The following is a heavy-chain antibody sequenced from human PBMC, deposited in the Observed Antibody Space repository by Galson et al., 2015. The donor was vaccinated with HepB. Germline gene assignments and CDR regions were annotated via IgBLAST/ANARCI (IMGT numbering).Heavy chain of an antibody. CDR2: IRSNANNYAT. Sequence: SLRLSCAASGFTFSGSAIHWVRQTSGKGLEWVGRIRSNANNYATAYKASVKGRFTISRDDSKNTAYLQMNSLRTEDTAVYYCTRLGDLSGYSSCWGQGTLVTVSS. J-gene: IGHJ4*02. V-gene: IGHV3-73*01. CDR1: GFTFSGSA. CDR3: TRLGDLSGYSSC. D-gene: IGHD3-22*01.